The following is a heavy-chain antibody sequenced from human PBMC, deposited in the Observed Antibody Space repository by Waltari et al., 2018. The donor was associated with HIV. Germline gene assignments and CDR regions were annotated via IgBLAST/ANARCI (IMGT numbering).Heavy chain of an antibody. Sequence: VHQLKSGGGLVRPGGSLRLSCAASGFRFRDYNMNWVRQGTGKGLEWVASIGSLQNFIHYADSVKGRFTVSRDNAKNSLYLQMNSLTAEDTAVYYCARGPSSGWSWFDPWGQGTLVTVSS. D-gene: IGHD6-19*01. V-gene: IGHV3-21*01. CDR2: IGSLQNFI. CDR1: GFRFRDYN. CDR3: ARGPSSGWSWFDP. J-gene: IGHJ5*02.